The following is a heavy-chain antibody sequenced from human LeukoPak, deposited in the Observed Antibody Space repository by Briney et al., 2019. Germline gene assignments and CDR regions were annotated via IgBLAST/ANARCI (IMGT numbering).Heavy chain of an antibody. D-gene: IGHD5-24*01. V-gene: IGHV3-30*02. CDR1: GFTFSSYG. Sequence: GGSLRLSCAASGFTFSSYGMHWVRQAPGKGLEWVAFIRYDGSNKYYADSVKGRFTISRDNSKNTLYLQMNSLRAEDTAVYYCAKDRVDGYKPGYFQHWGQGTLVTVYS. J-gene: IGHJ1*01. CDR2: IRYDGSNK. CDR3: AKDRVDGYKPGYFQH.